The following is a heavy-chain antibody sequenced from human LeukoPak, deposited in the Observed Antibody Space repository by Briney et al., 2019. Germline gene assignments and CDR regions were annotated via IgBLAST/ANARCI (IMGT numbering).Heavy chain of an antibody. D-gene: IGHD2/OR15-2a*01. J-gene: IGHJ3*02. Sequence: SETLSLTCTVSGGSISSYHWSWIRQPPGKGLEWIGYIYYSGSTNYNPSLKSRVTMSVDTSKNQFSLKLSSVTAADTAVYYCARREYYNAFDIWGQGTMVTVSS. CDR1: GGSISSYH. V-gene: IGHV4-59*12. CDR3: ARREYYNAFDI. CDR2: IYYSGST.